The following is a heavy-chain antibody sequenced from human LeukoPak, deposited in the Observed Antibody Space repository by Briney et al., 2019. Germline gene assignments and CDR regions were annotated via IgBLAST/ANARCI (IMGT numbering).Heavy chain of an antibody. CDR2: INHSGST. V-gene: IGHV4-34*01. D-gene: IGHD5-18*01. Sequence: PSETLSLTCAVYGGSFRGYYWRWIRQPPGKGLEWMGEINHSGSTNYNPSLKSRVTISVDASKNQFSLKLSSVAAADTAVYYCARGGARYSYGFDYWGQGTLVTVSS. CDR3: ARGGARYSYGFDY. J-gene: IGHJ4*02. CDR1: GGSFRGYY.